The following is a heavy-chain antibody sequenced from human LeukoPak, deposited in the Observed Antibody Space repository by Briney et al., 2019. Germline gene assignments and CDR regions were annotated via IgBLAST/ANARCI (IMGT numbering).Heavy chain of an antibody. CDR3: ARVRAAALDY. Sequence: GGSLRLSCAASGFTSSSYSMNWVRQAPGKGLEWVSSISSSSSYIYYADSVKGRFTISRDNAKNSLYLQMNSLRAEDTAVYYCARVRAAALDYWGQGTLVTVSS. V-gene: IGHV3-21*01. J-gene: IGHJ4*02. D-gene: IGHD6-13*01. CDR2: ISSSSSYI. CDR1: GFTSSSYS.